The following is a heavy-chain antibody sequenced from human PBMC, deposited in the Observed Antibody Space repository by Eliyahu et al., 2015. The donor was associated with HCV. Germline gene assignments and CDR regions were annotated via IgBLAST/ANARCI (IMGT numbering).Heavy chain of an antibody. D-gene: IGHD3-22*01. J-gene: IGHJ3*01. V-gene: IGHV3-23*01. Sequence: EVQLLESGGGLVHPGGSLRLSCAASGFAFSSSAMSWARQAPGKGLECVATFTFNGDITYYADSVKGRFTISRDKSKNTLYLQMNSLRAEDTAVYYCAKEETDYYDSSGYYSGAFDLWGQGTMVTVSS. CDR2: FTFNGDIT. CDR1: GFAFSSSA. CDR3: AKEETDYYDSSGYYSGAFDL.